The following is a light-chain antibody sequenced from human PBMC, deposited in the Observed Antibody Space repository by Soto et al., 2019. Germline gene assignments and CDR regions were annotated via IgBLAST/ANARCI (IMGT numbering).Light chain of an antibody. J-gene: IGKJ1*01. Sequence: IVLTQSPGTLSLSPGDRATLSCRASQSVDSNFLAWYQQKPGQAPRLLIYGASSRATDIPDTFSGSGSGTDFTLTISRLEPGDFAVYYCQQYGTSPWTFGQGTKVEIK. V-gene: IGKV3-20*01. CDR3: QQYGTSPWT. CDR2: GAS. CDR1: QSVDSNF.